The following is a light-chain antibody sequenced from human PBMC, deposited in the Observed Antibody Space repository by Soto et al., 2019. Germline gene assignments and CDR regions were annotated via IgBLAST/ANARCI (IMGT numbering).Light chain of an antibody. CDR1: RYNIGSNT. Sequence: QSVLTQPPSASGTPGQWVTISCSGSRYNIGSNTVNWYQQVPGTAPRLLIHRDHQRPSGVPDRFSGSKSGTSASLAISGLQSEDEADYYCAAWDDSLNGYVVFGGGTKLTVL. J-gene: IGLJ2*01. V-gene: IGLV1-44*01. CDR2: RDH. CDR3: AAWDDSLNGYVV.